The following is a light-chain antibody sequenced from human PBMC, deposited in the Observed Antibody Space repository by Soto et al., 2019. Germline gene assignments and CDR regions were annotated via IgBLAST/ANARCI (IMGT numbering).Light chain of an antibody. J-gene: IGLJ2*01. CDR1: SGHISYA. Sequence: QLVLTQSPSASAYLGASVKLTCTLSSGHISYAIAWHQQQPEKGPRYLMKLSSDGSHSKGDGIPDRFSGSSSGAERYLTISSLQSEDEADYYFQTWDTGARVVFGGGTKVTVL. CDR2: LSSDGSH. V-gene: IGLV4-69*01. CDR3: QTWDTGARVV.